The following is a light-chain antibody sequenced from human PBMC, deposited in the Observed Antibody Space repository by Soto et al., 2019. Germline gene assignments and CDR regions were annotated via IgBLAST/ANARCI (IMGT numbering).Light chain of an antibody. CDR2: GAS. V-gene: IGKV1-5*01. CDR1: QSISRW. Sequence: IQMAQARSTLPASVGDSVTITCLASQSISRWLAWCQQKPGQTPRLLIYGASIRATGVPARFSGSGSGTDFTLTINSLQSDDSATYYCQQYNSYSPTFGQGTKV. CDR3: QQYNSYSPT. J-gene: IGKJ1*01.